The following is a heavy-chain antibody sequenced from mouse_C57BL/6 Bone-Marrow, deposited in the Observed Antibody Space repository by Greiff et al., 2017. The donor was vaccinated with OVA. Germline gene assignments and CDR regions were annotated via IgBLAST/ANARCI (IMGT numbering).Heavy chain of an antibody. Sequence: EVKLMEPGGGFVQPGGSLKLSCASSGFTFSCSTMSLVRQTQEKRLEWVATISGGGGNTYSPDSVKGRFTISRDNAKNTLYLQMSSLRSEDTSLYYCAGGYYYGSSLFAYWGQGTLVTVTA. CDR1: GFTFSCST. V-gene: IGHV5-9*01. D-gene: IGHD1-1*01. J-gene: IGHJ3*01. CDR2: ISGGGGNT. CDR3: AGGYYYGSSLFAY.